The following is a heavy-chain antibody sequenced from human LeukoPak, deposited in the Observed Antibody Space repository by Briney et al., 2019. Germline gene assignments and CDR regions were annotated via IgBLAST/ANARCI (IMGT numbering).Heavy chain of an antibody. Sequence: GASVKVSCKASGFTFTISAVQWVRQARGQRLEWIGWIVVGSGNTNYAQKFQERVTITRDMSTSTAYMELSSLRSEDTAVYYCAAGLGESSGYYYVFGLSWGQGTLVTVSS. CDR2: IVVGSGNT. CDR1: GFTFTISA. V-gene: IGHV1-58*01. CDR3: AAGLGESSGYYYVFGLS. D-gene: IGHD3-22*01. J-gene: IGHJ5*02.